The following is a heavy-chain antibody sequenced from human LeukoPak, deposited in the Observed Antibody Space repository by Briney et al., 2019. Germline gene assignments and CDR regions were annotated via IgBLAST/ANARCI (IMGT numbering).Heavy chain of an antibody. CDR1: GYTFTGYY. CDR3: ARAPGYSNPRY. CDR2: INPNSGGT. J-gene: IGHJ4*02. D-gene: IGHD4-11*01. V-gene: IGHV1-2*02. Sequence: ASVKVSCKASGYTFTGYYMHWVRQAPGQGLEWMGWINPNSGGTNYAQKFQGRVTMTRDMSTSTVYMELSSLRSEDTAVYYCARAPGYSNPRYWGQGTLVTVSS.